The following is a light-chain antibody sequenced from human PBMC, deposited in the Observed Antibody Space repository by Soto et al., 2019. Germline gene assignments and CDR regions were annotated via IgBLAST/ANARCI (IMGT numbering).Light chain of an antibody. V-gene: IGKV3-11*01. CDR3: QQRSNWPPLT. CDR1: QSVSSY. Sequence: EIVLTQSPATPSLSPGERATLCCRASQSVSSYLAWYQQKPGQAPRLLIYDASNRATGIPARFSGSGSGTDFTLTISSLEPEDFAVYYCQQRSNWPPLTFGGGTKVEFK. CDR2: DAS. J-gene: IGKJ4*01.